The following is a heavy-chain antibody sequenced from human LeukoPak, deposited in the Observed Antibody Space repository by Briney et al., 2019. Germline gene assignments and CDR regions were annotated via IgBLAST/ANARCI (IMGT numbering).Heavy chain of an antibody. D-gene: IGHD3-10*01. CDR3: AKDVVFGSGFYPSYFDY. V-gene: IGHV3-23*01. Sequence: GGSLRLSCAASGXTFKYHAMSWVRQAPGKGLEWVSAISGNGGSAYYADSVRGRFTISRDNSENTLYLQMNSLRADDTAVYYCAKDVVFGSGFYPSYFDYWGQGTLVTVSS. J-gene: IGHJ4*02. CDR2: ISGNGGSA. CDR1: GXTFKYHA.